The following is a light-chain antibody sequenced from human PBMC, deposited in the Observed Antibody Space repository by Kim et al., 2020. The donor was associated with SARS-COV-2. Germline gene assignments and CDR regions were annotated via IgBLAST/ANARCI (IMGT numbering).Light chain of an antibody. CDR1: QSISSY. CDR3: QQSYSTPFC. J-gene: IGKJ4*01. Sequence: DIQMTQSPYSLSASVGDRVTITCRASQSISSYLNWYQQKPGKAPKLLIYAASSLQSGVPSRFSGSGSGTDFTLTISSLQPEDFATYYLQQSYSTPFCFGGGNKVDIK. CDR2: AAS. V-gene: IGKV1-39*01.